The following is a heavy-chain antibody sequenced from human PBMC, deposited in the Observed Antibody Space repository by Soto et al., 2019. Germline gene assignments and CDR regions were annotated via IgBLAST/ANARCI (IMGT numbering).Heavy chain of an antibody. CDR2: INAGNGNT. CDR3: ERDRVAAAGKGDN. V-gene: IGHV1-3*01. Sequence: QVQLVQSGAEVKKPGASVKVSCKASGYTFTSYAMHWVRQAPGQRLEWMGWINAGNGNTKYSQKFQGRVTITRDTSASTAYMELSSLRSEDTAVYYCERDRVAAAGKGDNWGQGTLVTVSS. CDR1: GYTFTSYA. D-gene: IGHD6-13*01. J-gene: IGHJ4*02.